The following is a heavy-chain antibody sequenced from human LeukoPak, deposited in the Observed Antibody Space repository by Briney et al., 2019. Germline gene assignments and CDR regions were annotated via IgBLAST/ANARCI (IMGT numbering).Heavy chain of an antibody. V-gene: IGHV3-30*02. D-gene: IGHD3-10*01. J-gene: IGHJ4*02. CDR1: GFTFSSYG. Sequence: GESLRLSCAASGFTFSSYGMHWVRQAPGKGLEWVAVIWYDGSNKYYADSVKGLFTISRDNSKNTLYLQMNSLRAEDTAVYYCAKDQMVRGVVYYFDYWGQGTLVTVSS. CDR2: IWYDGSNK. CDR3: AKDQMVRGVVYYFDY.